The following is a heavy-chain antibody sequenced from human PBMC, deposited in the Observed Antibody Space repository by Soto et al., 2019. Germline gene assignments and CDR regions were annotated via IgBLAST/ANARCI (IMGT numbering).Heavy chain of an antibody. CDR2: IIPILGIA. D-gene: IGHD5-18*01. Sequence: QVQLVQSGAEVKKPGSSVKVSCKASGGTFSSYTISWVRQAPGQGLEWMGRIIPILGIANYAQKFQGRVTITADKSTSTADMEPSSLRSEATAVYYCAGGYEELFDYWGQGTLVTVSS. CDR3: AGGYEELFDY. V-gene: IGHV1-69*02. J-gene: IGHJ4*02. CDR1: GGTFSSYT.